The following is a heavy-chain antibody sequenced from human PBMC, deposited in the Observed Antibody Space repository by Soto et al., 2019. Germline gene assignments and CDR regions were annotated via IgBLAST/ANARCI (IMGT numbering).Heavy chain of an antibody. D-gene: IGHD2-21*02. Sequence: ASVKVSCKASGYTFTSYGISWVRQAPGQGLEWMGWISAYNGNTNYAQKLQGRVTMTTDTSTSTAYMELRSLRSDDTAVYYCARDSSHCGGDCYPQNWFDPWGQGTLVTVSS. CDR3: ARDSSHCGGDCYPQNWFDP. V-gene: IGHV1-18*01. CDR2: ISAYNGNT. J-gene: IGHJ5*02. CDR1: GYTFTSYG.